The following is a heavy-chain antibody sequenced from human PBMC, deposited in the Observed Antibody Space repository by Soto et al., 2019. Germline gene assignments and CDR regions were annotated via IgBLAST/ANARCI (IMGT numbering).Heavy chain of an antibody. Sequence: QVQLQESGPGLVKPSQTLSLTCTVSGGSISSVDYYWSWIRQPPGKGLEWIGYIYYSGSTYYNPSLKSRVTISVDTSKNQFSLKLSSVTAADTAVYYCARTEGAHKSNFDYWGQGTLVTVSS. J-gene: IGHJ4*02. V-gene: IGHV4-30-4*01. CDR3: ARTEGAHKSNFDY. CDR1: GGSISSVDYY. CDR2: IYYSGST.